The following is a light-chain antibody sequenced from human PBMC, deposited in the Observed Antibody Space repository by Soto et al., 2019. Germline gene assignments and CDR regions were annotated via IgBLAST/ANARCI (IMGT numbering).Light chain of an antibody. Sequence: IQMTQSPSTLSASVGDRVTITCRASQSISTSLAWYQQKPGKAPKLLIFDASGLQGGVPSRFSGSGSGTEFTLTISSLQPDDFATYYCQQYKSSDTFGQGTKLEIK. CDR1: QSISTS. J-gene: IGKJ2*01. V-gene: IGKV1-5*01. CDR3: QQYKSSDT. CDR2: DAS.